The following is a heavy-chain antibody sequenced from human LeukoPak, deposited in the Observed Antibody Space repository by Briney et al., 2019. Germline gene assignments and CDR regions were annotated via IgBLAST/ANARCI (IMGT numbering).Heavy chain of an antibody. V-gene: IGHV3-23*01. D-gene: IGHD6-6*01. CDR1: GFTFSSYG. CDR2: ISGSGGST. J-gene: IGHJ5*02. CDR3: AKGRSVDYNWFDP. Sequence: GASLRLLCAASGFTFSSYGISWVRQAPGRGLEWVSGISGSGGSTYYADSVKGRFTIYRDNSKNTLYLQMNSMRAEDTAVYYCAKGRSVDYNWFDPGPQKTLDSVLS.